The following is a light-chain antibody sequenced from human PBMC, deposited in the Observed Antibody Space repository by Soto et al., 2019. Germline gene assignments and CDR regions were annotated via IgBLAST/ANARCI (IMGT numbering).Light chain of an antibody. V-gene: IGKV3-15*01. CDR2: GAS. Sequence: EIVLTQSPATLSLSPGERATLSCRASQSVSNYLAWYQEKPGQAPRLLIYGASTRATGVPVRFSGSGSGTEFTLTITSLQTEDFAVYYCQEYNNWRPITFGGGTKVDIK. CDR3: QEYNNWRPIT. CDR1: QSVSNY. J-gene: IGKJ4*01.